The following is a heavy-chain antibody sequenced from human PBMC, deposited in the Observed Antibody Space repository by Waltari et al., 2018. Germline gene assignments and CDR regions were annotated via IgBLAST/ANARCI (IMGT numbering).Heavy chain of an antibody. J-gene: IGHJ4*02. D-gene: IGHD6-19*01. CDR3: AKSWGAVAGTRGFDY. CDR1: GFTFSSYG. CDR2: IRYDGSNK. Sequence: QVQLVESGGGVVQPGGSLRLSCAASGFTFSSYGMHWVRQAPGKGLEWVAFIRYDGSNKYYADSVKSRFTISRDNSKNTLYLQMNSLRAEDTAVYYCAKSWGAVAGTRGFDYWGQGTLVTVSS. V-gene: IGHV3-30*02.